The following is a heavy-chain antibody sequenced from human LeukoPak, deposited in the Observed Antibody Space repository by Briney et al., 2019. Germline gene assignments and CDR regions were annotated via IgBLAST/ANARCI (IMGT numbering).Heavy chain of an antibody. CDR1: GFTFSSYW. D-gene: IGHD3-10*01. J-gene: IGHJ4*02. CDR3: ARESPHRSLYYSGSETYIDY. V-gene: IGHV3-74*01. CDR2: IHSDGSST. Sequence: GGSLRLSCAASGFTFSSYWMHWVRQAPGKGLVWVSRIHSDGSSTSYADSVKGRFTISRDNAKNTLYLQMNSLRAEDTAVYYCARESPHRSLYYSGSETYIDYWGQGTLVTVSS.